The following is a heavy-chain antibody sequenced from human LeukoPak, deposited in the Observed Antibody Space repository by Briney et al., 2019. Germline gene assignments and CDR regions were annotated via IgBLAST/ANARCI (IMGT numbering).Heavy chain of an antibody. CDR2: ISGSGGST. CDR3: AKDEFFTIFGVVDNWFDP. V-gene: IGHV3-23*01. CDR1: GFTFSSYS. Sequence: PGGSLRLSCAASGFTFSSYSMNWVRQAPGKGLEWVSAISGSGGSTYYADSVKDRFTISRDNSKNTLYLQMNSLRAEDTAVYYCAKDEFFTIFGVVDNWFDPWGQGTLVTVSS. J-gene: IGHJ5*02. D-gene: IGHD3-3*01.